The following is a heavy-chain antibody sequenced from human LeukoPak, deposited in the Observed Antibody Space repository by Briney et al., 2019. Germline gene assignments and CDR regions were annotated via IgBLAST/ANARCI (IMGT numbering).Heavy chain of an antibody. CDR3: TRHLDD. V-gene: IGHV3-7*01. CDR2: IKHDESEK. Sequence: GGSLRLSCAASGFSFNSDWMDWVRQAPGKGLEWVANIKHDESEKNYLDSVKGRFTISRDNAQNSLYLQMNGLRVEDTAVYYCTRHLDDWGQGTLVTVSS. J-gene: IGHJ4*02. D-gene: IGHD3-3*01. CDR1: GFSFNSDW.